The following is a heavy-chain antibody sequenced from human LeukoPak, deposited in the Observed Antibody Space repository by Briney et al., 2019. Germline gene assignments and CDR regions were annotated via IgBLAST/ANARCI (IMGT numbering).Heavy chain of an antibody. CDR2: ISSSGSTI. CDR1: GFSFSSYE. D-gene: IGHD2-2*02. CDR3: ARDGYCSSTSCYRGPGMDV. Sequence: GGSLRLSCAASGFSFSSYEMNWVRQAPGKGLEWVSYISSSGSTIYYADSVKGRFTISRDNAKNSLYLQMNSLRAEDTAVYYCARDGYCSSTSCYRGPGMDVWGKGTTVTISS. J-gene: IGHJ6*04. V-gene: IGHV3-48*03.